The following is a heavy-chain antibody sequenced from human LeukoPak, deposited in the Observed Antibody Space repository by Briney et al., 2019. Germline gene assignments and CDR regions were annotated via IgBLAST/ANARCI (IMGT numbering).Heavy chain of an antibody. J-gene: IGHJ4*02. Sequence: GGSLRLSCAASGLTFSNSAMTWVRQAPGKGLEWVSAISAGGDTYYADSVKGRFTISRDNSKNTLYLQMFSLTAEDTAVYYCAKVPYGSGSYSTLDYWGQGTLVTVSS. CDR3: AKVPYGSGSYSTLDY. CDR2: ISAGGDT. D-gene: IGHD3-10*01. V-gene: IGHV3-23*01. CDR1: GLTFSNSA.